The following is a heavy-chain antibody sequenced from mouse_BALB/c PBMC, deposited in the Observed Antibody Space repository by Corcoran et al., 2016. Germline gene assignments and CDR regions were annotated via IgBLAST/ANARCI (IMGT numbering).Heavy chain of an antibody. J-gene: IGHJ1*01. CDR1: GYTFTSYV. V-gene: IGHV1S136*01. D-gene: IGHD2-12*01. Sequence: EVQLQQSGPELVKPGASVKMSCKASGYTFTSYVMHWVKQKPGQGLEWIGYINPYNDGTKYNEKFKGKATLTSDKSSSTAYMELSSLTSEDSAVYYCERSYDGRSYWYFDGWCAGTTVTVAS. CDR2: INPYNDGT. CDR3: ERSYDGRSYWYFDG.